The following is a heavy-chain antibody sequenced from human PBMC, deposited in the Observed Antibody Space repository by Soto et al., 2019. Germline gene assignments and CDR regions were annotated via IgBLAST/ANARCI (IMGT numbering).Heavy chain of an antibody. J-gene: IGHJ6*02. CDR3: AARSRIAAAGIGMDV. D-gene: IGHD6-13*01. Sequence: SETLSLTCTVSGGSISSYHWSWIRQPAGKGLEWIGRIYTSGSTNYNPSLKSRVTMSVDTSKNQFSLKLSSVTAADTAVYYCAARSRIAAAGIGMDVWGQGTTVTVSS. CDR2: IYTSGST. CDR1: GGSISSYH. V-gene: IGHV4-4*07.